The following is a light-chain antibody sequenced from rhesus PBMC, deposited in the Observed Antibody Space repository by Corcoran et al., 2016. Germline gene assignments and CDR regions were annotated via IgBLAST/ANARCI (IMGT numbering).Light chain of an antibody. CDR3: SSYEASDTYV. J-gene: IGLJ1*01. Sequence: QSAPIQSPSVSGSLGQSVTISCTGASGDIGRYNCVSWYQQRPDAPPKLIIYNVNMRPSGVSGRFSGSKSGNTASLTISGLRAEDEADYHCSSYEASDTYVFGTGTRVTVL. CDR2: NVN. CDR1: SGDIGRYNC. V-gene: IGLV2-11*01.